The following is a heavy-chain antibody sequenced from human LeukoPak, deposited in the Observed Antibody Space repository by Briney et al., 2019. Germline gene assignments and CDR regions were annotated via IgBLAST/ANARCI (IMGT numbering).Heavy chain of an antibody. CDR1: GYTFTSYG. V-gene: IGHV1-69*04. D-gene: IGHD1-1*01. J-gene: IGHJ6*02. CDR3: ARVAGTTYYYYYYGMDV. Sequence: SVKVSCKSSGYTFTSYGISWVRQAPGQGLEWMGRIIPILGIANYAQKFQGRVTITADKSTSTAYMELSSLRSEDTAVYYCARVAGTTYYYYYYGMDVWGQGTTVTVSS. CDR2: IIPILGIA.